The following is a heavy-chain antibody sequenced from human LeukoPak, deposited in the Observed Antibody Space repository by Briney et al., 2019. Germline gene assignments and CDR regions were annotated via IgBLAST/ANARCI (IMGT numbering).Heavy chain of an antibody. V-gene: IGHV1-2*02. CDR1: GYSLTDYY. CDR3: AREGLGELTLDC. Sequence: ASVKVSCKASGYSLTDYYIHWVRQAPGQGLQWMGWINPDHGGTNYAQKFQGRVTMTRDTPISTVYMELRGLRSDDTAVYYCAREGLGELTLDCWGQGTLVTVSS. J-gene: IGHJ4*02. D-gene: IGHD3-16*01. CDR2: INPDHGGT.